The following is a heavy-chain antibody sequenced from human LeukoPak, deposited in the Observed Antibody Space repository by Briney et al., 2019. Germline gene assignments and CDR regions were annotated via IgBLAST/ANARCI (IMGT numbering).Heavy chain of an antibody. D-gene: IGHD2-2*01. CDR1: GGTFSSYA. CDR2: IIPIFGTG. J-gene: IGHJ4*02. CDR3: ARTSSSTSCHFDY. V-gene: IGHV1-69*05. Sequence: GSSVKVSCKASGGTFSSYAISWVRQAPGQGLEWMGGIIPIFGTGNYAQKFQGRVTITTDESTSTAYMELSSLRSEDTAVYYCARTSSSTSCHFDYWGQGTLVTVSS.